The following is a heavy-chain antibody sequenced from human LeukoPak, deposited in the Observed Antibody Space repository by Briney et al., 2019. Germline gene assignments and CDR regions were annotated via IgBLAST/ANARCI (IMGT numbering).Heavy chain of an antibody. J-gene: IGHJ4*02. V-gene: IGHV3-33*01. CDR3: ARDGADYPNKTLDY. CDR1: GFTFSSYF. D-gene: IGHD4-11*01. Sequence: GRSLRLSCAASGFTFSSYFMHWGRQAPGKGLEWVAVIWYDGSNKYYADTVKGRFTITRDNAKNSLLLQMNSLRAEDTAVVYCARDGADYPNKTLDYWGQGALVTVSS. CDR2: IWYDGSNK.